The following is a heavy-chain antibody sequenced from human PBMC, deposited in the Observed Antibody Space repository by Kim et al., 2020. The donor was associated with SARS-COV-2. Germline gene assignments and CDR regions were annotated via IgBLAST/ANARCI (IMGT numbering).Heavy chain of an antibody. V-gene: IGHV4-34*01. Sequence: SETLSLTCAVYGGSFSGYYWSWIRQPPGKGLEWIGEINHSGSTNYNPSLKSRVTISVDTSKNQSSLKLSSVTAADTAVYYCARKGCSGGSCRERHWYFDLWGRGTLVTVSS. CDR1: GGSFSGYY. D-gene: IGHD2-15*01. CDR2: INHSGST. CDR3: ARKGCSGGSCRERHWYFDL. J-gene: IGHJ2*01.